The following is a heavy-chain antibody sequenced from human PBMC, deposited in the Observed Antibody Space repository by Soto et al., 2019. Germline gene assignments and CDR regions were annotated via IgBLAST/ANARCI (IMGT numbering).Heavy chain of an antibody. Sequence: PGGSLRLSCAASGFTFSSYAMSWDRQAPGKGLEWVSAISGSGGSTYYADSVKGRFTISRDNSKNTLYLQMNSLRAEDTAVYYCAKVSISGWFYFDYWGQGTLVTVSS. CDR1: GFTFSSYA. CDR3: AKVSISGWFYFDY. CDR2: ISGSGGST. J-gene: IGHJ4*02. D-gene: IGHD6-19*01. V-gene: IGHV3-23*01.